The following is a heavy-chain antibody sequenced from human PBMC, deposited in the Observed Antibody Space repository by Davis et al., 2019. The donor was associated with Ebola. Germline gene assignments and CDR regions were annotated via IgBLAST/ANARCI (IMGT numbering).Heavy chain of an antibody. Sequence: SETLSLTCTVSGGSISSSSYYWGWIRQPPGKGLEWIGEINHSGSTNYNPSLKSRVTISVDTSKNQFSPKLSSVTAADTAVYYCARGRGVIAARLDYWGQGTLVTVSS. CDR2: INHSGST. D-gene: IGHD6-6*01. J-gene: IGHJ4*02. V-gene: IGHV4-39*07. CDR3: ARGRGVIAARLDY. CDR1: GGSISSSSYY.